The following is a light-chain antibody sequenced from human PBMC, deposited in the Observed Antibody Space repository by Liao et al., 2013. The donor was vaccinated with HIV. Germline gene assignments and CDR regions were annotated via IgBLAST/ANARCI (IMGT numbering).Light chain of an antibody. V-gene: IGLV3-25*03. Sequence: SYELTQPPSVSVSPGQTASITCSGDKLGDKYAYWYQQKPGQAPVLVIYKDSERPSGIPERFSGSSSGTTVTLTISGVQAEDEADYYCQSADSSGTYQVFGTGTKVTVL. J-gene: IGLJ1*01. CDR1: KLGDKY. CDR3: QSADSSGTYQV. CDR2: KDS.